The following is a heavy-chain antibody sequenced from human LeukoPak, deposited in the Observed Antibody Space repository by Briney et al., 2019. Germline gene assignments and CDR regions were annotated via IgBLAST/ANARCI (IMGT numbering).Heavy chain of an antibody. Sequence: GGSLRLSCLASGFTFSSYNRSWVRQTPGKGLEWVSSISSSYSNMYYADSVQRRLNFSRDNAKNTLYLQMNNLRAEDTAVYYCARDLSFGAPYNWFATWGQGTLVTVSS. CDR1: GFTFSSYN. J-gene: IGHJ5*02. D-gene: IGHD3-10*01. V-gene: IGHV3-21*01. CDR2: ISSSYSNM. CDR3: ARDLSFGAPYNWFAT.